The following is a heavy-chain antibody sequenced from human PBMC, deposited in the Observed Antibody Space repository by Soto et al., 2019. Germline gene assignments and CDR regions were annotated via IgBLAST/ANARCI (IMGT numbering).Heavy chain of an antibody. V-gene: IGHV1-69*04. CDR3: ATDVGIFGVVDRTWNPEYYFDY. J-gene: IGHJ4*02. CDR1: GCTFSSYT. CDR2: IISILGIA. Sequence: SVKVSCKASGCTFSSYTISWVRQAPGQGLEWMGRIISILGIANYAQKFQGRVTITEDKSTGTAYMELSSLRSEDTAVYYCATDVGIFGVVDRTWNPEYYFDYWGQGTLVTVSS. D-gene: IGHD3-3*01.